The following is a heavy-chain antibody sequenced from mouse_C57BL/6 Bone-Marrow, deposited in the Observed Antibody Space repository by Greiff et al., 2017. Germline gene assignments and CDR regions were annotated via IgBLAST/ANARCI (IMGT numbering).Heavy chain of an antibody. J-gene: IGHJ4*01. CDR3: ARRGTTVVNYYAMDY. D-gene: IGHD1-1*01. CDR1: GYTFTSYW. V-gene: IGHV1-55*01. CDR2: IYPGSGST. Sequence: QVQLQQPGAELVKPGASVKMSCKASGYTFTSYWITWVKQRPGQGLEWIGDIYPGSGSTNYNEKFKSKATLTVDTSSSTAYMQLSSLTSEVSAVYYCARRGTTVVNYYAMDYWGQGTSVTVSS.